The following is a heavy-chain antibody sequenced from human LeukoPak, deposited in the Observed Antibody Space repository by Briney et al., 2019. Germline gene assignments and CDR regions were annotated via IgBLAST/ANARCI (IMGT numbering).Heavy chain of an antibody. J-gene: IGHJ3*02. CDR2: IYYSGNT. CDR3: ARLTTVTPRTAFDI. Sequence: SETLSLTCTVSGGSISIYYWSWIRQPPGKGLEWIGYIYYSGNTNYNPSLKSRVTISVDTSKNQFSLTLSSVTAADTAVYYCARLTTVTPRTAFDIWGRGTLVTVSS. CDR1: GGSISIYY. D-gene: IGHD4-17*01. V-gene: IGHV4-59*01.